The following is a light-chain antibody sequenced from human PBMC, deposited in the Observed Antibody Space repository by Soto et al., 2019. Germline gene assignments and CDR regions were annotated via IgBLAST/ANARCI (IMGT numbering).Light chain of an antibody. CDR2: AAS. V-gene: IGKV1-39*01. Sequence: DIQMTQSPSPLSASVGERVTITCRASQDIGTWLAWYQQKAGQPPKLLIFAASSLQSGVPSRFSGRGSGTEYTLTISSLQADDFATYYCHQSYIPPPAFGQGTKVDNK. CDR3: HQSYIPPPA. CDR1: QDIGTW. J-gene: IGKJ1*01.